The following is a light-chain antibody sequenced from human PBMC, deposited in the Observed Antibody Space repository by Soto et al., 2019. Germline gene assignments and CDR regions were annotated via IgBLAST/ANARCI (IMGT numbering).Light chain of an antibody. CDR1: QSVSSN. Sequence: EIVMTQSPATLSVSPGERATLSCRTSQSVSSNLAWYQQKPGQAPMLLIYGASTRATGIAARFSGSGSGTEFTLSISSLQSEDVAVYYCQQYNDWPPRLTVGGGTKVEIK. CDR3: QQYNDWPPRLT. V-gene: IGKV3-15*01. CDR2: GAS. J-gene: IGKJ4*01.